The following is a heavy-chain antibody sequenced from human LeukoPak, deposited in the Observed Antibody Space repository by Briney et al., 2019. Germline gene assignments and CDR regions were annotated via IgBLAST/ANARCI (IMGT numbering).Heavy chain of an antibody. CDR3: ARAYSSSWTNYYYYMDV. Sequence: PSETLSLTCTVSGGSISSYYWSWIRQPPGKGLEWIGYIYYSGSTNYHPSLKSRVTISVDTSKNQFSLKLSSVTAADTAVYYCARAYSSSWTNYYYYMDVWGKGTTVTISS. D-gene: IGHD6-13*01. J-gene: IGHJ6*03. CDR1: GGSISSYY. CDR2: IYYSGST. V-gene: IGHV4-59*01.